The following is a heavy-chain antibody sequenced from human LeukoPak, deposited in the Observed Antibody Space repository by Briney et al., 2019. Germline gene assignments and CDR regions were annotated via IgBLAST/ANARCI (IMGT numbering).Heavy chain of an antibody. CDR2: IKHNGRAE. D-gene: IGHD5-18*01. CDR3: AKDLLYGDTAMDPDYMDV. CDR1: GFMFGETW. Sequence: GGSLRLSCVGSGFMFGETWMSWVRQPPGKGLEWVANIKHNGRAEHYVDSVKGRFTISRDNGKNSVFLEMNSLRVEDTAVYYCAKDLLYGDTAMDPDYMDVWGKGTTVTISS. V-gene: IGHV3-7*01. J-gene: IGHJ6*03.